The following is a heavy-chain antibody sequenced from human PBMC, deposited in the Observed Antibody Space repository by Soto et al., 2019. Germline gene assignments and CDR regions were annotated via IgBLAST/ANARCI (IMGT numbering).Heavy chain of an antibody. CDR1: GFTFSSYA. J-gene: IGHJ4*02. CDR3: AISAHWAEDIVVVVAASDPQGC. CDR2: ISGSGGST. D-gene: IGHD2-15*01. V-gene: IGHV3-23*01. Sequence: GGSLRLSCAASGFTFSSYAMSWVRQAPGKGLEWVSAISGSGGSTYYADSVKGRFTISRDNSKNTLYLQMNSLRAEDTAVYYCAISAHWAEDIVVVVAASDPQGCWGQGTLVTVSS.